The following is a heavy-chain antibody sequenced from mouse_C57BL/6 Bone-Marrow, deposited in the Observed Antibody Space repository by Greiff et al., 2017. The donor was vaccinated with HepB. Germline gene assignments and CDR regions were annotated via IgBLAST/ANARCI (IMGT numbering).Heavy chain of an antibody. D-gene: IGHD1-1*01. V-gene: IGHV3-6*01. Sequence: EVQLQESGPGLVKPSQSLSLTCSVTGYSITSGYYWNWIRQFPGNKLEWMGYISYDGSNNYNPSLKNRISITRDTSKNQFFLKLNSVTTEDTATYYCAREEGEYYYGSSPSDYWGQGTTLTVSS. J-gene: IGHJ2*01. CDR2: ISYDGSN. CDR3: AREEGEYYYGSSPSDY. CDR1: GYSITSGYY.